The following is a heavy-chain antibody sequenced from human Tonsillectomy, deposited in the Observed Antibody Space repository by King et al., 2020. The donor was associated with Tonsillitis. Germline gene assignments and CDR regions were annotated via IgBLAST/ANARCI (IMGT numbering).Heavy chain of an antibody. V-gene: IGHV3-23*04. D-gene: IGHD7-27*01. CDR3: AKDSLGSNLDY. CDR1: GFTFSSYA. Sequence: VQLVESGGGLVQPGGSLRLSCAASGFTFSSYAVSWVRQAPGKGLEWVSTIHDNGGSTHYADSVKGRFTHSRDNSKNTRSLQMNSLRAEDTAVYYCAKDSLGSNLDYWGQGTLVTVSS. J-gene: IGHJ4*02. CDR2: IHDNGGST.